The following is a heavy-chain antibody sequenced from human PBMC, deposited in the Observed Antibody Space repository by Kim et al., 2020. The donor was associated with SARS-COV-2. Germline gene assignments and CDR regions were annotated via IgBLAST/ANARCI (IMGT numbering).Heavy chain of an antibody. CDR1: GGSISGYS. D-gene: IGHD2-21*02. J-gene: IGHJ6*02. CDR3: ASRYCGGDCFSGEYYYGMDV. CDR2: IYTSGIT. V-gene: IGHV4-4*07. Sequence: SETLSLTCSVSGGSISGYSWNWIRQPAGKGLEWVGRIYTSGITNYNPSLKSRVTMFLDTSKNQLSLKLSSVTAADTAVYYCASRYCGGDCFSGEYYYGMDVWGQGTTVNVSS.